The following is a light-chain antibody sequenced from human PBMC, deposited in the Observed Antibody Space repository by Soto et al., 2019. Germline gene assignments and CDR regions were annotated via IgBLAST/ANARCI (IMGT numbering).Light chain of an antibody. V-gene: IGKV3-15*01. J-gene: IGKJ1*01. Sequence: EIVMTQSPATLSVSPGERATLSCRASQSVSSNLAWYRQKPGQAPRLLIYGASTRAPGIPARFSGSGSGTEFTLTISSLQSEDFAVYYCQQYNNWPWTFGQGTKVEIK. CDR3: QQYNNWPWT. CDR2: GAS. CDR1: QSVSSN.